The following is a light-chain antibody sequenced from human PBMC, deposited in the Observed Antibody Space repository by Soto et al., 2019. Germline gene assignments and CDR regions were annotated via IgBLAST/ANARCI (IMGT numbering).Light chain of an antibody. CDR3: QEYNTNSRT. Sequence: IQMTQSPSTLSASVGDTVTITCRASASIYSWLAWYKQIPGKAPQLLIYKTSTLQGGVPSRFSGSGSGAEYTLTISSLQPDDFATYYCQEYNTNSRTFGIGTRVENK. CDR1: ASIYSW. J-gene: IGKJ4*02. V-gene: IGKV1-5*03. CDR2: KTS.